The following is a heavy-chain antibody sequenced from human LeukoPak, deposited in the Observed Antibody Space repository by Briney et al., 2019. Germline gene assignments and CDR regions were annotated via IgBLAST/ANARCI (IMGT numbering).Heavy chain of an antibody. CDR3: AKDLLYGSLGAFDI. V-gene: IGHV3-53*01. D-gene: IGHD2-15*01. CDR1: GFTVSSNY. J-gene: IGHJ3*02. CDR2: IYSGGST. Sequence: GGSLRLSCAASGFTVSSNYMSWVRQAPGKGLEWVSVIYSGGSTYYADSVKGRFTISRDNSKNTLYLQTNSLRAEDTAVYHCAKDLLYGSLGAFDIWGQGTMVTVSS.